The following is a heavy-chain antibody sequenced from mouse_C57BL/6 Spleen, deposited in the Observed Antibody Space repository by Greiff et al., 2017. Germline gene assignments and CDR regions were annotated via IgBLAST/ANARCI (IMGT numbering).Heavy chain of an antibody. CDR2: IHPNSGST. Sequence: VQLQQPGAELVKPGASVKLSCKASGYTFTSYWMHWVKQRPGQGLEWIGMIHPNSGSTNYNEKFKSKATLTVDKSSSTAYMQLSSLTSEDPAVYYCARDYGSSYVSLLDYWGQGTTLTVSS. CDR1: GYTFTSYW. J-gene: IGHJ2*01. CDR3: ARDYGSSYVSLLDY. V-gene: IGHV1-64*01. D-gene: IGHD1-1*01.